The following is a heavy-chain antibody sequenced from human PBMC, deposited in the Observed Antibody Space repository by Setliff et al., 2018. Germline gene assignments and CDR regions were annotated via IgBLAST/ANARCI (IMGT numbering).Heavy chain of an antibody. V-gene: IGHV3-21*04. CDR1: GFTFSSYS. Sequence: PGGSLRLSCAASGFTFSSYSMNWVRQAPGKGLEWVSSISSSSSYIYYADSVKGRFTISRDNSKNSLYLQMNSLRAEDTALYYCAKDLHPSYSSSWYSWGELSYWGQGTLVTVSS. J-gene: IGHJ4*02. CDR2: ISSSSSYI. CDR3: AKDLHPSYSSSWYSWGELSY. D-gene: IGHD6-13*01.